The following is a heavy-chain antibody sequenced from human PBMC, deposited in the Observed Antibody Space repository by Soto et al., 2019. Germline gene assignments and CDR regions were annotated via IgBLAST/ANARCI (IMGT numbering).Heavy chain of an antibody. D-gene: IGHD2-15*01. V-gene: IGHV3-15*07. CDR1: GLTISNAW. J-gene: IGHJ6*02. Sequence: ESGGGFIYPGGSLRLSCAASGLTISNAWMNWVRQAPGKGLEWVGRIKTNTEGGTTDYATAVKGRFTVSIDDSKNKMYLQMNSLKTEDTAVYYCTTGSVEGVWGQGTTVTVSS. CDR3: TTGSVEGV. CDR2: IKTNTEGGTT.